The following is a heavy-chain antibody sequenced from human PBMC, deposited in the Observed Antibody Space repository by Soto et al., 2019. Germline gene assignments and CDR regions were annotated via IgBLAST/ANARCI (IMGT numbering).Heavy chain of an antibody. CDR2: ISGSGGST. Sequence: EVQLLESGGGLVQPGGSLRLSCAASGFTFSSDAMSWVRQAPGKGLEWVSAISGSGGSTYYADSVKGRFTISRANYKNPRYLQMNSLRAEDTAVYYCAKDQGWDYRDNYGMDVWGQGTTVTVSS. CDR1: GFTFSSDA. D-gene: IGHD1-7*01. CDR3: AKDQGWDYRDNYGMDV. J-gene: IGHJ6*02. V-gene: IGHV3-23*01.